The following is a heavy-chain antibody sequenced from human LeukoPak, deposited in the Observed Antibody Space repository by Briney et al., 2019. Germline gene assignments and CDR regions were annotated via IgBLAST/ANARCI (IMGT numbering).Heavy chain of an antibody. CDR1: GGSISSYY. CDR2: IYYSGST. D-gene: IGHD2-15*01. Sequence: PSETLSLTCTVSGGSISSYYWSWIRQPPGKGLEWIGYIYYSGSTNYNPSLKSRVTISVDTSKNQFSLKLSSETAAGTAVYYCASGGYCSGGSCFNWYFDLWGRGTLVTVSS. CDR3: ASGGYCSGGSCFNWYFDL. J-gene: IGHJ2*01. V-gene: IGHV4-59*01.